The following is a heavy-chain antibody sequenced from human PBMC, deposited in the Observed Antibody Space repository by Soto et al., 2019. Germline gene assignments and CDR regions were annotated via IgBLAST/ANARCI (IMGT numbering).Heavy chain of an antibody. CDR2: IKQDGSEK. V-gene: IGHV3-7*01. CDR3: ARSAARDYYYYYGMDV. CDR1: GFTFSSYW. J-gene: IGHJ6*02. D-gene: IGHD6-6*01. Sequence: PGGSLRLSCAASGFTFSSYWMNWVRQAPGKGLEWVANIKQDGSEKYYVDSVKGRFTISRDNAKNSLYLQMNSLRAEDTAVYYCARSAARDYYYYYGMDVWGQGTTVTVSS.